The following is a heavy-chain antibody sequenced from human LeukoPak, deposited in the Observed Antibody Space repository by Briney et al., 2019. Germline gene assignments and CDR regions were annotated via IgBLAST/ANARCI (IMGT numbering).Heavy chain of an antibody. CDR2: INHSGST. CDR3: ARGLSSPYYYPKVYFDY. V-gene: IGHV4-34*01. D-gene: IGHD3-22*01. Sequence: PSETLSLTCAVSGYSISSGYYWSWIRQPPGKGLEWIGEINHSGSTNYNPSLKSRVTISVDTSKNQFSLKLSSVTAADTAVYYCARGLSSPYYYPKVYFDYWGQGTLVTVSS. J-gene: IGHJ4*02. CDR1: GYSISSGYY.